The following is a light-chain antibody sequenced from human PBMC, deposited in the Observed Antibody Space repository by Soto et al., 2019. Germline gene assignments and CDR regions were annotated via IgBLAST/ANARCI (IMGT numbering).Light chain of an antibody. J-gene: IGKJ1*01. CDR3: EQYGSSPRT. V-gene: IGKV3D-20*01. Sequence: LTQSPSSLSASLGERVTLTCRASQSVSSYLDWYQQKPGQAPRLLIYDASGMATGIPDRFSGSGSGTDFTLTISRLEPEDFAVYYCEQYGSSPRTFGQGTKVDNK. CDR2: DAS. CDR1: QSVSSY.